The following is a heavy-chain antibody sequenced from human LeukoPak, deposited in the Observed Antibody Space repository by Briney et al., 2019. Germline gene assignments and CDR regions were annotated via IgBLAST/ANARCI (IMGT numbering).Heavy chain of an antibody. CDR3: ARSYCSSTSCIAYAFDI. Sequence: GRSLRLSCAASGFTFSSYGMHWFRQAPGKGLEWVAVIWYDGSNKYYADSVKGRFTISRDNSKNTLYLQMNSLRAEDTAVYYCARSYCSSTSCIAYAFDIWGQGTMVTVSS. CDR1: GFTFSSYG. CDR2: IWYDGSNK. V-gene: IGHV3-33*01. D-gene: IGHD2-2*01. J-gene: IGHJ3*02.